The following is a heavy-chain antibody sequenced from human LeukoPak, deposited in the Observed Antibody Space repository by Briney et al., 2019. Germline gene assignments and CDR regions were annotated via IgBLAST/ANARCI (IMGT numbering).Heavy chain of an antibody. V-gene: IGHV5-51*01. Sequence: GESLKISCKGSGYSFTSYWIGWVRQMPGKGLEWMGIIYPGDSDTRYSPSFQGQVTISADKSISTAYLQWTSLKASDTAMYYCARGPKYYDSSGYYYPPHFDYWGQGTLVTVSS. CDR2: IYPGDSDT. D-gene: IGHD3-22*01. CDR3: ARGPKYYDSSGYYYPPHFDY. J-gene: IGHJ4*02. CDR1: GYSFTSYW.